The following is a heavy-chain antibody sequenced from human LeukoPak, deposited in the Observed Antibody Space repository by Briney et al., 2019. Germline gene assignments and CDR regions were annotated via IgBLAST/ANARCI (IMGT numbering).Heavy chain of an antibody. V-gene: IGHV4-39*07. CDR3: AREYDYVWGSYRTSDY. CDR2: IYYSGST. Sequence: PSETLSLTCTVSGGSISSSSYYWGWIRQPPGKGLEWIGSIYYSGSTYYNPSLKSRVTISVETSKHQFSLKLSSVTAADTAVYYCAREYDYVWGSYRTSDYWGQGTLVTVSS. J-gene: IGHJ4*02. D-gene: IGHD3-16*02. CDR1: GGSISSSSYY.